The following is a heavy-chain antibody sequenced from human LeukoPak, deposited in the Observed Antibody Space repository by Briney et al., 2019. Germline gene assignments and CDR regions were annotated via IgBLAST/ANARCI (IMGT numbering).Heavy chain of an antibody. J-gene: IGHJ3*02. V-gene: IGHV1-2*02. CDR2: INPNSGGT. CDR1: GYTFTGYY. D-gene: IGHD5-18*01. Sequence: ASVKVSCKASGYTFTGYYMHWVRQAPGQGLEWMGWINPNSGGTNYAQKFQGRVTMTRDTSISTAYMELSRLRSDDTAVYYCANRGESYDTDAFDIWGQGTMVTVSS. CDR3: ANRGESYDTDAFDI.